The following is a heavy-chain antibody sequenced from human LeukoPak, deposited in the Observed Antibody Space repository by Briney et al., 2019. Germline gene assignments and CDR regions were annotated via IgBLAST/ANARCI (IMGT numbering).Heavy chain of an antibody. CDR1: GGSVSSGTNY. V-gene: IGHV4-61*01. Sequence: SETLSLTCTVSGGSVSSGTNYWGWIRQPPGKGLEWIGYIYYSVTTNYNPSLKSRVTISVDTSKNQFSLKLSSVTAADTAVYYWARGPAGDCDRSGRLAVPGAREIDDWGQGTLVTVSS. J-gene: IGHJ4*02. CDR2: IYYSVTT. D-gene: IGHD3-22*01. CDR3: ARGPAGDCDRSGRLAVPGAREIDD.